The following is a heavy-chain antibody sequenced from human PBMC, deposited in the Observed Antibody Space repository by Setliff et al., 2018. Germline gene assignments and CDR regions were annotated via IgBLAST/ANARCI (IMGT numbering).Heavy chain of an antibody. CDR2: IGAYTGNT. V-gene: IGHV1-18*01. CDR1: GYTLINYG. CDR3: ARRPIALAGYRKGAFDI. Sequence: AASVKVSCKASGYTLINYGISWVRQAPGQGLEWMGWIGAYTGNTNYAQKFQGRVTMTTDTSTSTAYMELRSLRSDDTAVYYCARRPIALAGYRKGAFDIWGQGTMVTVS. J-gene: IGHJ3*02. D-gene: IGHD6-19*01.